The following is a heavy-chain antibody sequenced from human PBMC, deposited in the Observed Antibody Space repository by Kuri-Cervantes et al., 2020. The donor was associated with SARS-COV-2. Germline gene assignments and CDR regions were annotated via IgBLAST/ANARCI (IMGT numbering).Heavy chain of an antibody. V-gene: IGHV3-23*01. D-gene: IGHD2-2*01. J-gene: IGHJ5*02. Sequence: LALTCAASGFIFSSYAMSWVRQAPGKGLEWVPAISGSGGSTHYADSVKGRFTIPRDNSKNTLYLQMNSLISEDTAVYYCAKGGGVPAQKPFDPWGQGTLVTGSS. CDR1: GFIFSSYA. CDR3: AKGGGVPAQKPFDP. CDR2: ISGSGGST.